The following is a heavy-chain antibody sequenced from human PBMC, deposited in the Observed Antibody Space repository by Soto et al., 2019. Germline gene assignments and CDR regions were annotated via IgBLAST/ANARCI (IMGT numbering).Heavy chain of an antibody. Sequence: ASVKVSCKASGYSFTRLDINWVRQTAGHGLEWMGWMQPSTGRPGYAQKFQGRVTMTRDTSINTAYMELTTLTSDDTACYYCARGVSAGVDYWGQGTLVTSPQ. CDR2: MQPSTGRP. CDR1: GYSFTRLD. J-gene: IGHJ4*02. V-gene: IGHV1-8*01. D-gene: IGHD1-26*01. CDR3: ARGVSAGVDY.